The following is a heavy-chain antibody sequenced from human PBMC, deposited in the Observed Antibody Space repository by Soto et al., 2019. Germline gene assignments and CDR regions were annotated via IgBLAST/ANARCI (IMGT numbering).Heavy chain of an antibody. D-gene: IGHD3-3*01. CDR1: GYTFTGYY. J-gene: IGHJ4*02. V-gene: IGHV1-2*04. CDR2: INPNSGGT. Sequence: ASVKVSCKASGYTFTGYYMHWVRQAPGQGLEWMGWINPNSGGTNYAQKFQGWVTMTRDTSISTAYVELSRLRPDDTAVYYCARGPSLELRFLEWFAYYFDYWGQGTLVTVPS. CDR3: ARGPSLELRFLEWFAYYFDY.